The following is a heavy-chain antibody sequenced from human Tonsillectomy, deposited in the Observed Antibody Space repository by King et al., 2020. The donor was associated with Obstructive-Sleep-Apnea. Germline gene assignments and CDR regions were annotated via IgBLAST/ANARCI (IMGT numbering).Heavy chain of an antibody. Sequence: HVQLQESGPGLVKPSETLSLTCTVSGGSISSYYWSWIRQPPGKGLEWIGYIYYSGSTNYNPSLKSRVTISVDTSKNQFSLKLSSVTAADTAVYYCARDSTPNDYRTHDEYYFDYWGQGTLVTVSS. CDR2: IYYSGST. CDR3: ARDSTPNDYRTHDEYYFDY. D-gene: IGHD4-11*01. V-gene: IGHV4-59*01. J-gene: IGHJ4*02. CDR1: GGSISSYY.